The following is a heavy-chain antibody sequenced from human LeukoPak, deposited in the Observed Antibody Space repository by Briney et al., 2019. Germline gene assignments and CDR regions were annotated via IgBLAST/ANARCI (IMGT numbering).Heavy chain of an antibody. CDR1: GVTVSSDY. CDR3: AKDLSGSQEG. CDR2: ISYDGSNK. J-gene: IGHJ4*02. Sequence: GGSLRLSCAASGVTVSSDYMSWVRQAPGKGLEWVAVISYDGSNKYYADSVKGRFTISRDNSKNTLYLQMNSLRAEDTAVYYCAKDLSGSQEGWGQGTLVTVSS. D-gene: IGHD1-26*01. V-gene: IGHV3-30*18.